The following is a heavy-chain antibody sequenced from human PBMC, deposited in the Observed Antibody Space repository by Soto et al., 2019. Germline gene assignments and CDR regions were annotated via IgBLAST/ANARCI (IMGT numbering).Heavy chain of an antibody. CDR2: INSDGSST. J-gene: IGHJ3*02. CDR3: ARAEVRNDAFDI. D-gene: IGHD1-1*01. CDR1: GFTFSSYW. Sequence: EVQLVESGGGLVQPGGSLRLSCAASGFTFSSYWMHWVRQAPGKGLVWVSRINSDGSSTSYADSVKGRFTISRDNAKNTLYLQMNSLGAEDTAVYYCARAEVRNDAFDIWGQGTMVAVSS. V-gene: IGHV3-74*01.